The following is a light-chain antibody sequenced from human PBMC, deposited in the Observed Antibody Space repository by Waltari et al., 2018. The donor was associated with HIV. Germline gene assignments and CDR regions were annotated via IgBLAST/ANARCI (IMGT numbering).Light chain of an antibody. V-gene: IGLV1-40*01. CDR1: GAGHE. CDR2: GNN. CDR3: QSFDSSLTGFV. J-gene: IGLJ1*01. Sequence: QSVLTQPPSVSGAPGQRVSISCTGSGAGHEVQRYQQIAGKAPKLLIFGNNKRPSGVPARFFGSKSGTSASLAITGLQPEDEAHYYCQSFDSSLTGFVFGSGTEVVVL.